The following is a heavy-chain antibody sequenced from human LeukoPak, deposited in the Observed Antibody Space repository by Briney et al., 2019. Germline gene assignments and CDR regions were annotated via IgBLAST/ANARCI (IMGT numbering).Heavy chain of an antibody. D-gene: IGHD6-6*01. V-gene: IGHV3-23*01. J-gene: IGHJ4*02. Sequence: GGSLSLSCAASGVTFTSYGVSWVRQAPGKGLEWISIICSSGGNTFYAVSVKGRFTISRDNSKNTLYLQMNSLRAEDTAVYYCAKTYSSSPYDFVYWGQGTLVTVSS. CDR1: GVTFTSYG. CDR2: ICSSGGNT. CDR3: AKTYSSSPYDFVY.